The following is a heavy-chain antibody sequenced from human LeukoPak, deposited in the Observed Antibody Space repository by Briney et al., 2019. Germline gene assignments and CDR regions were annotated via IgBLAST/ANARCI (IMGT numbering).Heavy chain of an antibody. CDR3: ARDRMGPYCSSTSCYFQYGYYMDV. CDR1: GFTFSSYW. V-gene: IGHV3-7*01. Sequence: SGGSLRLSCAASGFTFSSYWMSWVRQAPGKGLEWVANIKQDGSEKYYVDSVKGRFTISRDNAKNSLYLQMNSLRAEDTAVYYCARDRMGPYCSSTSCYFQYGYYMDVWGKGTTVTVSS. D-gene: IGHD2-2*01. J-gene: IGHJ6*03. CDR2: IKQDGSEK.